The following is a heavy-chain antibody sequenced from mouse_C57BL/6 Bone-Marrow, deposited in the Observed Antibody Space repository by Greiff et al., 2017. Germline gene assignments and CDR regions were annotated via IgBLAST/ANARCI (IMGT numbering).Heavy chain of an antibody. CDR1: GYTFTSYW. D-gene: IGHD3-3*01. CDR3: ARRRGLLLGGYCFDY. J-gene: IGHJ2*01. CDR2: IDPSDSYT. Sequence: QVQLQQPGAELVRPGTSVKLSCKASGYTFTSYWMHWVKQRPGQGLEWIGVIDPSDSYTNYNQKFKGKATLTVDTSSSTAYMQLSSLTSEDSAVFYCARRRGLLLGGYCFDYWGQGTTLTVSA. V-gene: IGHV1-59*01.